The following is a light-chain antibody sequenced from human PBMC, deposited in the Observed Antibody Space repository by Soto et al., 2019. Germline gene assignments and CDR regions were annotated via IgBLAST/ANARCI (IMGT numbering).Light chain of an antibody. CDR2: DAS. Sequence: EIVLTQSPATLSLSPGERATLSCRASQTVRYLAWYQQKPGQAPRLLIYDASNRAAGIPAWFSGSGSGTDFTLIISTLEPEDFAVYYCQQYNNGPGFTFGPGTKVDIK. CDR1: QTVRY. V-gene: IGKV3-11*01. CDR3: QQYNNGPGFT. J-gene: IGKJ3*01.